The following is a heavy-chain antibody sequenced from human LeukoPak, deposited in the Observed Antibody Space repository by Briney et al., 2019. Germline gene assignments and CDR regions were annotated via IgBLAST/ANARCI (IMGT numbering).Heavy chain of an antibody. CDR2: ISWDGGST. J-gene: IGHJ4*02. CDR1: GFSFDDYV. Sequence: PGGSLRLSCAASGFSFDDYVMHWVRQVPGKGLEWVSLISWDGGSTYYADSVKGRFTISRDNSKNTLYLEMNSLRAEDTAVYYCAKDIGSYYDYWGQGTLVTVSS. V-gene: IGHV3-43D*03. CDR3: AKDIGSYYDY. D-gene: IGHD3-10*01.